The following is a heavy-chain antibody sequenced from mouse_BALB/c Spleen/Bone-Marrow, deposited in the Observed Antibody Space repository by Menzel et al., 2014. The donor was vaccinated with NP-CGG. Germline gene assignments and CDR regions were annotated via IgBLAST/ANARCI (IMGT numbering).Heavy chain of an antibody. D-gene: IGHD2-1*01. CDR1: GYTFTNYW. CDR2: INPSTGNT. Sequence: QVQLKESGAELAKPGASVKVSCKASGYTFTNYWMHWVKQRPGQGLEWIGYINPSTGNTEYNQKFKDKATLTADKSSNTAFMQLSSLTSEDSAVYFCARGNYEAMDYWGQGTSVTVSS. V-gene: IGHV1-7*01. CDR3: ARGNYEAMDY. J-gene: IGHJ4*01.